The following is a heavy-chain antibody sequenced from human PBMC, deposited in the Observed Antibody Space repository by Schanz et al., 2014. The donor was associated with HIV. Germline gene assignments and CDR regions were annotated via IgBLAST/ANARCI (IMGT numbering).Heavy chain of an antibody. CDR2: ISSSSTYI. CDR3: ARDKSNLGMDS. CDR1: GFTFSDYS. Sequence: EVHLVESGGGLVKPGGSLRLSCAASGFTFSDYSMHWVRQAPGKGLEWVSSISSSSTYIYYADSVKGRFTISRDNAKNSLYLHMNTLRADDTAVYYCARDKSNLGMDSWGQGTLVTVSS. J-gene: IGHJ5*01. V-gene: IGHV3-21*04.